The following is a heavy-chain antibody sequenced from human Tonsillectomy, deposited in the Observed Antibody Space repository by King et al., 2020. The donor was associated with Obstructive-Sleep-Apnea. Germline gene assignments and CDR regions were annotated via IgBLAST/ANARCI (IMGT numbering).Heavy chain of an antibody. CDR2: IKTKTDSWRT. J-gene: IGHJ3*02. Sequence: VQLVESGGGLVKPGGSLRLSCAASGCIFSKPWRSWVRQAPGKGLEWVVRIKTKTDSWRTDYAGPVKGRFTFSRNDSKNTLFLQMNSLQTDDTAVYYGTTDSQLVRAFDTWGQGTMVTVSS. CDR3: TTDSQLVRAFDT. CDR1: GCIFSKPW. D-gene: IGHD6-13*01. V-gene: IGHV3-15*01.